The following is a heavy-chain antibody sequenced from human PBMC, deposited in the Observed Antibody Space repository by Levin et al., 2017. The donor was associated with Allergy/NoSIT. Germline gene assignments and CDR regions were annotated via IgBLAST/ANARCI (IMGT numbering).Heavy chain of an antibody. D-gene: IGHD2-21*02. V-gene: IGHV1-69*06. Sequence: SVKVSCKASGGTLSSYAISWVRQAPGQGLEWMGGIIPIFGTANYAQKFQGRVTITADKSTSTAYMELSSLRSEDTAVYYCARETPPEGVVVTAIDLYYYGMDVWGQGTTVTVSS. CDR1: GGTLSSYA. CDR2: IIPIFGTA. J-gene: IGHJ6*02. CDR3: ARETPPEGVVVTAIDLYYYGMDV.